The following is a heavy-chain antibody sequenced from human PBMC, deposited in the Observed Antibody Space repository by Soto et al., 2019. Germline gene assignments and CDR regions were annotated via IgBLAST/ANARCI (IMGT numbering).Heavy chain of an antibody. D-gene: IGHD2-15*01. CDR2: ISSGGTYT. V-gene: IGHV3-74*01. J-gene: IGHJ5*02. Sequence: HPGGSLRLSCAASGFTLSTYWMHWVRQVPGKGLVWVSRISSGGTYTNYADSVKGRFTISRDSARNTLSLQMNNLTGEDTAVYYCARTFVDGMAGFGPWGQGTLVTVSS. CDR3: ARTFVDGMAGFGP. CDR1: GFTLSTYW.